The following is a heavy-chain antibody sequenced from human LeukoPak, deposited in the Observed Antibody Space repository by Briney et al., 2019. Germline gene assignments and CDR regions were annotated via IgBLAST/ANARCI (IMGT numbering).Heavy chain of an antibody. CDR3: ASSSALALLS. V-gene: IGHV4-38-2*02. D-gene: IGHD1-7*01. CDR2: IYNSGST. Sequence: SETLSLTCTVSGYSISSGYFWGWIRQPPGKGLEWIGTIYNSGSTYYNASLESRVTISVDTSKNQFSLKLSSVTAADTAVYYCASSSALALLSWGQGTLVTVSS. J-gene: IGHJ5*02. CDR1: GYSISSGYF.